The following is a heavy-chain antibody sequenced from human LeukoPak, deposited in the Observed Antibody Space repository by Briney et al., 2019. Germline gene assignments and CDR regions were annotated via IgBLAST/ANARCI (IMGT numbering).Heavy chain of an antibody. CDR2: ISAYNGNT. J-gene: IGHJ4*02. Sequence: ASVKVSCKASGYTFTSYGISWLRQAPGQGLEWMGWISAYNGNTNYAQKLQGRVTMTADTSTSTAYMELRSLRSDDTAVYYCARDRRSGYCSSTSCYLYDYWGQGTLVTVSS. CDR3: ARDRRSGYCSSTSCYLYDY. V-gene: IGHV1-18*01. CDR1: GYTFTSYG. D-gene: IGHD2-2*01.